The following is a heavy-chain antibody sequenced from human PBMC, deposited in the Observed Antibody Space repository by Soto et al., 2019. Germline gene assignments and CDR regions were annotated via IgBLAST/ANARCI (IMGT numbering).Heavy chain of an antibody. V-gene: IGHV3-23*01. Sequence: EVQLLESGGGLVQPGGSLRLSCAASGFTFSSYAMSWVRQAPGKGLEWVSTISGGDGSTYYADSLKGRFTISRDNSKNTLYLQMNSLRADDTAVYYCAKVGGTSHPPIPVDCWGQGTLVTVSS. J-gene: IGHJ4*02. CDR2: ISGGDGST. CDR1: GFTFSSYA. D-gene: IGHD2-2*02. CDR3: AKVGGTSHPPIPVDC.